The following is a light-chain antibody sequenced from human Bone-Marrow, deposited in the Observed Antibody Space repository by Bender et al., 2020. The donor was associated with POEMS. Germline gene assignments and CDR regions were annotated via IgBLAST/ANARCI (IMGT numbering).Light chain of an antibody. CDR1: SSDVGRYNY. Sequence: QSALTQPRSVSGSPGQSVTISCTGTSSDVGRYNYVSWYQQYPGKAPRLMIYEGNKRPSGVSNRFSGYKSGYTASLTISGLQAEDEADYYCCSYAGSRTLVFGGGTKLTVL. V-gene: IGLV2-23*01. CDR3: CSYAGSRTLV. J-gene: IGLJ2*01. CDR2: EGN.